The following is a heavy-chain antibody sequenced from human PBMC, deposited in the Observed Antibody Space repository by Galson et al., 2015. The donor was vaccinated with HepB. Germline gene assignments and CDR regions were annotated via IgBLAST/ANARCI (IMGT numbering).Heavy chain of an antibody. CDR3: ARGSSLVSVATNTGGWYGLEKS. V-gene: IGHV1-3*01. J-gene: IGHJ4*02. CDR2: INSGNGNT. CDR1: GYTFTNFP. Sequence: SVKVSCKASGYTFTNFPIHWVRQAPGQSLEWMGWINSGNGNTKYSQKFQGRVTFTRDTSASTAYMELSSLTSEDTAIYFCARGSSLVSVATNTGGWYGLEKSWGQGTLITVSS. D-gene: IGHD2-2*01.